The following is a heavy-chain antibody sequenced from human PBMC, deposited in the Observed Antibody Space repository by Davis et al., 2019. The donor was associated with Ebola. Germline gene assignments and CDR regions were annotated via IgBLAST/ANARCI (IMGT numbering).Heavy chain of an antibody. Sequence: ASVKVSCKASGYTFTGYYMHWVRQAPGQGLEWMGWINPNSGGTNYAQKFQGRVTMTRDTSISTAYMALSRLRSDDTAVYYCARAGAHQLLYWFDPWGQGTLVAVSS. CDR3: ARAGAHQLLYWFDP. CDR2: INPNSGGT. D-gene: IGHD2-2*01. CDR1: GYTFTGYY. V-gene: IGHV1-2*02. J-gene: IGHJ5*02.